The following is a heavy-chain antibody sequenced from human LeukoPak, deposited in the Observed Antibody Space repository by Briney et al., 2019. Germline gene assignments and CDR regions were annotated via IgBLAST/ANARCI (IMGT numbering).Heavy chain of an antibody. J-gene: IGHJ2*01. CDR1: GFTFSSYA. Sequence: PGGSLRLSCAASGFTFSSYAMHWVRQAPGKGLEWVSAISGSGGSTYYADSVKGRFTISRDNSKNTLYLQMNSLRAEDTAVYYCAREGGYEPSYWYFDLWGRGTLVTVSS. CDR2: ISGSGGST. D-gene: IGHD5-12*01. CDR3: AREGGYEPSYWYFDL. V-gene: IGHV3-23*01.